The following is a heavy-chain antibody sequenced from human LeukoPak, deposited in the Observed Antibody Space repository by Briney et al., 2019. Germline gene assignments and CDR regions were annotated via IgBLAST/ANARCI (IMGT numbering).Heavy chain of an antibody. D-gene: IGHD2-2*02. CDR3: ARGYCSSTSCYTHYYYYGMDV. CDR1: GFTFSSYE. CDR2: ISSSGSTI. V-gene: IGHV3-48*03. Sequence: PGGSLRLSCAASGFTFSSYEMNWGRQAPGKGLEWVSYISSSGSTIDYADSVKGRFTISRDNAKNSLYLQMNSLRAEDTAVYYCARGYCSSTSCYTHYYYYGMDVWGQGTTVTVSS. J-gene: IGHJ6*02.